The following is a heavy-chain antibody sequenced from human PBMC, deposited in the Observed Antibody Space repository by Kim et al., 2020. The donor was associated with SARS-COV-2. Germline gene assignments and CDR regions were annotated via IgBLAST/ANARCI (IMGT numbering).Heavy chain of an antibody. V-gene: IGHV5-51*01. CDR2: SDT. Sequence: SDTRYSPSFQGQVTISADKSISTAYLQWSSLKASDTAMYYCARGATYFLYWGQGTLVTVSS. CDR3: ARGATYFLY. J-gene: IGHJ4*02.